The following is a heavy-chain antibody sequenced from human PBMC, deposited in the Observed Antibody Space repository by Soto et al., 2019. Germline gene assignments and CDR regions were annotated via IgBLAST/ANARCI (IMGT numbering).Heavy chain of an antibody. J-gene: IGHJ4*02. V-gene: IGHV3-21*01. CDR1: GFTFSRYS. CDR3: ARGRVTTGRGGDY. Sequence: EVQLVESGGGLVKPGGSLRLSCAASGFTFSRYSMNWVRQATVKGLEWVSSISSSSSYIYYADSVKGRFTISRDNAKNLLYLQMNSLRAEDTAVYYCARGRVTTGRGGDYWGQGNLVTVSS. CDR2: ISSSSSYI. D-gene: IGHD4-17*01.